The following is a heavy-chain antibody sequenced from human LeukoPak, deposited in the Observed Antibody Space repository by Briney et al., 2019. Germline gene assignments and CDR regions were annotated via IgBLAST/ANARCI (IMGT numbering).Heavy chain of an antibody. V-gene: IGHV1-2*02. Sequence: ASVKVSCKASGYTFTGYYMHWVRQAPGQGLEWMGWINPNSGGTNYAQKFQGRVTMTRDTSISTAYMELSRLRSDDTAVYYCARGGRYCSGGSCPIRIWGQGTMVTVSS. D-gene: IGHD2-15*01. CDR2: INPNSGGT. J-gene: IGHJ3*02. CDR1: GYTFTGYY. CDR3: ARGGRYCSGGSCPIRI.